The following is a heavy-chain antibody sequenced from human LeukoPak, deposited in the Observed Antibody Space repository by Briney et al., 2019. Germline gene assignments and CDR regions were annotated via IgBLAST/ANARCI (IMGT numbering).Heavy chain of an antibody. CDR1: GFTFADYA. J-gene: IGHJ4*02. CDR3: VKDKGVEAAAGTWGGFDY. Sequence: GRSLRLSYAASGFTFADYAMHWVRQAPGKGLEWVSGISWNSGSIGYADSVKGRFTISRDNAKTSLYLQMNSLRAEDTALYYCVKDKGVEAAAGTWGGFDYWGQGTLVTVSS. V-gene: IGHV3-9*01. CDR2: ISWNSGSI. D-gene: IGHD6-13*01.